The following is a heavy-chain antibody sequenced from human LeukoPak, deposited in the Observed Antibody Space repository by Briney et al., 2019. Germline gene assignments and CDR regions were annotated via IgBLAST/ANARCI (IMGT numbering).Heavy chain of an antibody. CDR1: GGSISSGDYY. Sequence: SETLSLTCTVSGGSISSGDYYWSWIRQPPGKGLEWIGYIYYSGSTYYNPSPKSRVTISVDTSKNQFSLKLSSVTAADTAVYYCARGVWDYDSSGYSPAVDVWGKGTTVTVSS. D-gene: IGHD3-22*01. CDR2: IYYSGST. J-gene: IGHJ6*04. CDR3: ARGVWDYDSSGYSPAVDV. V-gene: IGHV4-30-4*08.